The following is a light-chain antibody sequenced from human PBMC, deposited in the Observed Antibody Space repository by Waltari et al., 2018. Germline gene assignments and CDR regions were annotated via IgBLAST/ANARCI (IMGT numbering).Light chain of an antibody. V-gene: IGLV3-27*01. CDR3: YSAADNSLV. CDR1: VLAKKY. CDR2: KDS. Sequence: SYALTQPSSVSVSPGQTARITCSGDVLAKKYARWFQQKPGQAPLVVIYKDSERPSGIPERFSGSSSGTTVTLTVSGAQVDDEADYYCYSAADNSLVFGGGTKLTVL. J-gene: IGLJ2*01.